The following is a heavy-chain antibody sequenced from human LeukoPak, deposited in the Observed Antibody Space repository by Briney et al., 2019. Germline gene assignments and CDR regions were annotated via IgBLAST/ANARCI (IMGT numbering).Heavy chain of an antibody. CDR2: IYHSGST. CDR3: AMGLAWKLDY. Sequence: PSGTLSLTCAVSGDSINNNNWWSWVCQSPGKGLEWIGEIYHSGSTNYNPSLKSRVTISVDKSKNQFSLKLSSVIAADTAVYYCAMGLAWKLDYWGQGTLVTVSS. J-gene: IGHJ4*02. V-gene: IGHV4-4*02. CDR1: GDSINNNNW. D-gene: IGHD4-23*01.